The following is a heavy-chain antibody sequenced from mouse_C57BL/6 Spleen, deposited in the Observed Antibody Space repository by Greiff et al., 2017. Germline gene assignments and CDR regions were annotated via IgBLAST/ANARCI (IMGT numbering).Heavy chain of an antibody. CDR1: GFSLTSYG. V-gene: IGHV2-2*01. CDR2: IWSGGST. J-gene: IGHJ3*01. CDR3: AGSSSGTWFAY. Sequence: VKLVESGPGLVQPSQSLSITCTVSGFSLTSYGVHWVRQSPGKGLEWLGVIWSGGSTDYNAAFISRLSISKDNSKSQVFFKMNSLQADDTAIYYCAGSSSGTWFAYWGQGTLVTVSA. D-gene: IGHD3-2*02.